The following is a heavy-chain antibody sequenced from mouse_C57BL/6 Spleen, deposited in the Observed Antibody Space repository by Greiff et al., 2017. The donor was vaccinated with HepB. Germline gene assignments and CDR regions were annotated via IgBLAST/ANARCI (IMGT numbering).Heavy chain of an antibody. V-gene: IGHV1-69*01. CDR1: GYTFTSYW. D-gene: IGHD2-3*01. CDR2: IDPSDSYT. Sequence: QVQLQQPGAELVMPGASVKLSCKASGYTFTSYWMHWVKQRPGQGLEWIGEIDPSDSYTNYNQKFKGKSTLTVDKSSSTAYMQLSSLTSEDSAVYYCARSGDGYYVYYAMDYWGQGTSVTVSS. J-gene: IGHJ4*01. CDR3: ARSGDGYYVYYAMDY.